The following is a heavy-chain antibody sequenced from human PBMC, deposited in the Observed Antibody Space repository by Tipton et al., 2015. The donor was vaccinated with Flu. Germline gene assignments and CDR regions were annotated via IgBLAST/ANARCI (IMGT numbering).Heavy chain of an antibody. V-gene: IGHV4-39*01. Sequence: TLFLTCTVSGGSISGSSYYWDWIRQPPGKGLEWIGTIYYSGTSYYNPSLRSRVTISVDTSKNQFSLKVRSVTAADTAAYYCARGAGCSTTSCYYGLDVWGQGTTVTVSS. D-gene: IGHD2-2*01. CDR3: ARGAGCSTTSCYYGLDV. J-gene: IGHJ6*02. CDR2: IYYSGTS. CDR1: GGSISGSSYY.